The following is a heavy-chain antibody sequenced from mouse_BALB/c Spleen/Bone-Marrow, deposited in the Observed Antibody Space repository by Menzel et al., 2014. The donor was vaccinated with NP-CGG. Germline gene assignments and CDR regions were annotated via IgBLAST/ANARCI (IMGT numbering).Heavy chain of an antibody. CDR2: ISSGGGST. V-gene: IGHV5-12-1*01. D-gene: IGHD5-5*01. Sequence: EVKLVESGGGLVKPGGSLKLSCAASGFAFSSYDVSWVRQTPEKRLEWVAYISSGGGSTYYPDTVKGRFTISRDNAKNTLYLQMSSLKSEDTAMYYCARTTPYAMDYWGQGTSVTVSS. CDR1: GFAFSSYD. CDR3: ARTTPYAMDY. J-gene: IGHJ4*01.